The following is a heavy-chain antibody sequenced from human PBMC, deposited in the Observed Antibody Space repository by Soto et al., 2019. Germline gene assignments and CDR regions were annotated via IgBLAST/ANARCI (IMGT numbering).Heavy chain of an antibody. V-gene: IGHV1-18*01. CDR2: ISAYNGNT. CDR1: GYTFTSYG. J-gene: IGHJ6*02. CDR3: ARGPYCSSTGCYGFGYYSYYGLDV. D-gene: IGHD2-2*01. Sequence: QVQLVQSGAEVKKPGASVKVSCKASGYTFTSYGISWVRQAPGQGLEWMGWISAYNGNTNYAQKLQGRVTMTTDTSTSTAYMELRSLRSDDTAVYYCARGPYCSSTGCYGFGYYSYYGLDVWGQGTTVTVSS.